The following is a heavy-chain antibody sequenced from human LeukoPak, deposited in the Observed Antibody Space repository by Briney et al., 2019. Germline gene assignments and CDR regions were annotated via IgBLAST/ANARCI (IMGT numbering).Heavy chain of an antibody. CDR2: IIPIFGTA. Sequence: ASVKVSCKASVGTFSSYAISWVRQAPGQGLEWMGGIIPIFGTANYAQKFQGRVTITADESTSTAYMELSSLRSEDTAVYYCARERSYDFWSGYSYWFDPWGQGTLVTVSS. D-gene: IGHD3-3*01. V-gene: IGHV1-69*13. CDR1: VGTFSSYA. J-gene: IGHJ5*02. CDR3: ARERSYDFWSGYSYWFDP.